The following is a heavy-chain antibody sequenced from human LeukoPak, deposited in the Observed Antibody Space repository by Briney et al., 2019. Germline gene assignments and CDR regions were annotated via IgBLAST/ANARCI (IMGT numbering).Heavy chain of an antibody. D-gene: IGHD6-19*01. CDR3: ARESGLKSIAVAGSPFDY. J-gene: IGHJ4*02. V-gene: IGHV1-8*01. CDR2: MNPNSGNT. CDR1: GYTFTSYD. Sequence: GASVKVSCKASGYTFTSYDINWVRQATGQGLEWMGWMNPNSGNTGYAQKFQGRVTMTRNTSISTAYMELSSLRSEDTAVYYCARESGLKSIAVAGSPFDYWGQGTLVTVSS.